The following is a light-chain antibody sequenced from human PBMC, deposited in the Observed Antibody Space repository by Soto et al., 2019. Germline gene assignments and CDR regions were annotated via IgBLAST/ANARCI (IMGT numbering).Light chain of an antibody. J-gene: IGKJ2*01. V-gene: IGKV1-5*01. CDR3: QQYNRYPPT. Sequence: DIQMTQSPSTLSASVGDRVTITCRASQSISSWLAWYQQKPGKAPKLLIYDASSLESGVPSRFSGSGSGTEFTLPISXXXXXDFATYYCQQYNRYPPTFGQGT. CDR2: DAS. CDR1: QSISSW.